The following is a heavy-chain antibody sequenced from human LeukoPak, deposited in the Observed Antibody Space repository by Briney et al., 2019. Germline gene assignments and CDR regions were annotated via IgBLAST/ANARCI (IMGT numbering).Heavy chain of an antibody. CDR2: IYYSGST. D-gene: IGHD6-19*01. V-gene: IGHV4-59*01. CDR1: GGSISSYY. Sequence: SETLSLTCTVSGGSISSYYWSWIRQPPGEGLEWIGYIYYSGSTNYNPSLKSRVTISVDTSKNQFSLKLSSVTAADTAVYYCARVGGWFFEEPNAFDIWGQGTMVTVSS. J-gene: IGHJ3*02. CDR3: ARVGGWFFEEPNAFDI.